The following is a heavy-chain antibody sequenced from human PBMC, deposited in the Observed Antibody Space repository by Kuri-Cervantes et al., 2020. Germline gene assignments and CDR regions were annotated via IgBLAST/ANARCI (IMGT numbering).Heavy chain of an antibody. Sequence: GESLKISCAASGFTFSDYYMNWIRQAPGKGLEWVSYISSSSNTIYYADSVKGRFAVSRDNAKNSLYLQMNSLRAEDTAVYFCTNWRGGGDYWGQGTLVTVSS. D-gene: IGHD3-10*01. CDR2: ISSSSNTI. J-gene: IGHJ4*02. V-gene: IGHV3-11*04. CDR3: TNWRGGGDY. CDR1: GFTFSDYY.